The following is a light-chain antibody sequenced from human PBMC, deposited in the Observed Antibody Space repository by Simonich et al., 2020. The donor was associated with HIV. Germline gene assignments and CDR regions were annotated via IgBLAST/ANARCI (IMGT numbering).Light chain of an antibody. CDR1: SSNVGGYNY. J-gene: IGLJ3*02. CDR3: CSYARSSTVWV. Sequence: QSALTQPRSVSGSPGQSVTISCTGTSSNVGGYNYVSWYQQHPGKAPKLMIYEGSERPSGVSNRFSGSKSGNTASLTISGLQAEDEADYYCCSYARSSTVWVFGGGTKLTVL. CDR2: EGS. V-gene: IGLV2-23*01.